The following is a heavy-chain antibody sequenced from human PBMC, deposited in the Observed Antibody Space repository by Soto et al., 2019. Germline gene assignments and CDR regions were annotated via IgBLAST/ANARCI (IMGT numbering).Heavy chain of an antibody. CDR3: ARMSYFYDKWYFDI. CDR1: GGSINNNDYY. Sequence: QLQESGPGLVKPSQTLSLTCSVSGGSINNNDYYWSWIRQTPGKGLEWLGSVYYSGSSDYIPSLKSRLSMSIDKSKNQFHLKLNSVTAADTATYFCARMSYFYDKWYFDIWGRGTLFTVSS. J-gene: IGHJ2*01. V-gene: IGHV4-30-4*01. D-gene: IGHD3-22*01. CDR2: VYYSGSS.